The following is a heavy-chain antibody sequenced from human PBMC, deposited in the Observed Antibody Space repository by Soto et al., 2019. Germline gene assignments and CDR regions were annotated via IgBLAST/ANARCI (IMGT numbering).Heavy chain of an antibody. J-gene: IGHJ6*02. CDR3: ARHGRTGIVVVPAAISGYYYYGMDV. CDR2: IYYSGST. Sequence: SETLSLTGTVSGGSISSSSYYWGWIRQPPGKGLEWIGSIYYSGSTYYNPSLKSRVTISVDTSKNQFSLKLSSVTAADTAVYYCARHGRTGIVVVPAAISGYYYYGMDVWGQGTTVTVSS. CDR1: GGSISSSSYY. V-gene: IGHV4-39*01. D-gene: IGHD2-2*01.